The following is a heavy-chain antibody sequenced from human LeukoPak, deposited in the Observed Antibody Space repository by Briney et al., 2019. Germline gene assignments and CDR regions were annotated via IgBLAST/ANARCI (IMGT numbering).Heavy chain of an antibody. V-gene: IGHV3-23*01. CDR1: GFTFSSYA. Sequence: GGSLRLSCAASGFTFSSYAMSWVRQAPGKGLEWVSAISGSGGSTYYADSVKGRFTVSRDNSKNTLFLQMNSLRAEDTAVYYCAKVINPWYSSSWSHAFDIWGQGTMVTVSS. J-gene: IGHJ3*02. D-gene: IGHD6-13*01. CDR3: AKVINPWYSSSWSHAFDI. CDR2: ISGSGGST.